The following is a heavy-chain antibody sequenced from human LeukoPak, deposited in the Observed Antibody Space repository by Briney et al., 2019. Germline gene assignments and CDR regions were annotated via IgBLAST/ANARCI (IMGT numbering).Heavy chain of an antibody. V-gene: IGHV4-39*07. CDR3: ARRGRFYNWFDP. Sequence: PSETLSLTCTVSGGSISSSSYYWGWIRQPPGKGLEWIGSIYYSGSTYYNPSLKSRVTISVDTSKNQFSLKLSSVTAADTAVYYCARRGRFYNWFDPWGQGTLVTVSS. CDR2: IYYSGST. CDR1: GGSISSSSYY. J-gene: IGHJ5*02.